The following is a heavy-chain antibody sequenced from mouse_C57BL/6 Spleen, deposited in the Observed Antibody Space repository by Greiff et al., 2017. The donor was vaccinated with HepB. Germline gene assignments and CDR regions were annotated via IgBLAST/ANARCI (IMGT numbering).Heavy chain of an antibody. CDR3: AIEDFDY. CDR2: INPNNGGT. J-gene: IGHJ2*01. CDR1: GYTFTDYY. V-gene: IGHV1-26*01. Sequence: EVQLQQSGPELVKPGASVKISCKASGYTFTDYYMNWVKQSHGKSLEWIGDINPNNGGTSYNQKFKGKATLSVDKSSSTAYMELRSLTSEDSAVYYCAIEDFDYWGQGTTLTVSS.